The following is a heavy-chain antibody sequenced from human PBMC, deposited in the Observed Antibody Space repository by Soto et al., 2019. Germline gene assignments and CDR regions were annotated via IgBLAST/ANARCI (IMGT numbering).Heavy chain of an antibody. D-gene: IGHD3-3*01. Sequence: QPGGSLRLSCAASGFSFSSYAMTWVRQAPGKGLEWVSTIGGRGGSTYHADSVKGRFTISRDNSKNTVYLQMNSLRAEDTAVYYCAKQGDYDFWSSSNNWFDPWGQGTPVTVSS. CDR3: AKQGDYDFWSSSNNWFDP. CDR2: IGGRGGST. V-gene: IGHV3-23*01. CDR1: GFSFSSYA. J-gene: IGHJ5*02.